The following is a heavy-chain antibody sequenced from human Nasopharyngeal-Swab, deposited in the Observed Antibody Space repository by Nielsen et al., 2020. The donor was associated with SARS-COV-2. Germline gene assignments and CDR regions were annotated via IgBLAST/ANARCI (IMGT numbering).Heavy chain of an antibody. V-gene: IGHV3-9*01. CDR1: GFTFDGYA. CDR2: ISWNSGSI. Sequence: SLKISCAASGFTFDGYAMHWVRQAPGKGLEWVSGISWNSGSIGYADSVKGRFTISRDNAKNSLYLQMNSLRAEDTALYYCAKDKRVVTYYFDYWGQGTLVTVSS. CDR3: AKDKRVVTYYFDY. J-gene: IGHJ4*02. D-gene: IGHD3-22*01.